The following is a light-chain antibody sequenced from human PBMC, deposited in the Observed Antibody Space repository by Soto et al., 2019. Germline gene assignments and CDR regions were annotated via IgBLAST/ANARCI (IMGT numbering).Light chain of an antibody. J-gene: IGKJ4*01. CDR3: QQRNNWLT. Sequence: EIVLTQSPATLSLSPGERATLSCRASQSVSSYLAWYQQKPGQAPRLLIYDASNWATGIPARLSGSGSGTDFTVTISSLEPEDFAVYYCQQRNNWLTFGGGTKVEIK. V-gene: IGKV3-11*01. CDR1: QSVSSY. CDR2: DAS.